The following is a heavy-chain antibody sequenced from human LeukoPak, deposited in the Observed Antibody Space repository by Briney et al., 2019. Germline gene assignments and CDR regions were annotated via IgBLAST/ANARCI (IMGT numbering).Heavy chain of an antibody. V-gene: IGHV3-21*04. J-gene: IGHJ4*02. Sequence: GGSLRLSCAASGFSFSYYSMHWVRQAPGKGLEWVSSITSGSNYMYYADSVKGRFTISRDNSKNTLYLQMNSLRAEDTAVYYCAKDPAGLYYFDYWGQGTLVTVSS. CDR2: ITSGSNYM. CDR1: GFSFSYYS. CDR3: AKDPAGLYYFDY.